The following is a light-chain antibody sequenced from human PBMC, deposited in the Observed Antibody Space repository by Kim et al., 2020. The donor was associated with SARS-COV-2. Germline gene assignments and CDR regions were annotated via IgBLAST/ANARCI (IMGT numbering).Light chain of an antibody. Sequence: DIHMTQSPSSLSASVGDRVTITCRASQAINTYLNWYQLKVGKVPQLLISSAVSLQSGVPSRFSGSGSGTDFTLTITGLESEDFATYFCQQSYSIPYTFGQGTKLEI. CDR2: SAV. CDR3: QQSYSIPYT. V-gene: IGKV1-39*01. CDR1: QAINTY. J-gene: IGKJ2*01.